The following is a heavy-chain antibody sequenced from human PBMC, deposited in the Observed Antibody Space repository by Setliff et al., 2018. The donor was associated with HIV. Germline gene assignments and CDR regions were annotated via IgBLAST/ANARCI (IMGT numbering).Heavy chain of an antibody. CDR2: IDPSGSRI. J-gene: IGHJ4*02. V-gene: IGHV3-48*01. D-gene: IGHD6-19*01. Sequence: LRLSCAASEFTLSGYPMSWVRQVPGKGLEWVSAIDPSGSRIFYSDSVKGRFTISRDNAKNSLYLQMNSLRAEDTAVYYCARARRAGQFDYWGQGTLVTVSS. CDR3: ARARRAGQFDY. CDR1: EFTLSGYP.